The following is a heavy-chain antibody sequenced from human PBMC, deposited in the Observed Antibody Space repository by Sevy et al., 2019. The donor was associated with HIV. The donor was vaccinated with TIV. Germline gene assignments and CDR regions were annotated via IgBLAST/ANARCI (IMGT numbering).Heavy chain of an antibody. CDR1: GFTFSDYY. J-gene: IGHJ4*02. Sequence: GGSLRLSCAASGFTFSDYYMSWIRQAPGKGLEWVSYISSSGSTIYYADSVKGRFTISRDNAKNSLYLQMNSLRAEDTAVYYCARGGEDYYDSSGYYTYDFDYWGQGTLVTVSS. CDR3: ARGGEDYYDSSGYYTYDFDY. D-gene: IGHD3-22*01. V-gene: IGHV3-11*01. CDR2: ISSSGSTI.